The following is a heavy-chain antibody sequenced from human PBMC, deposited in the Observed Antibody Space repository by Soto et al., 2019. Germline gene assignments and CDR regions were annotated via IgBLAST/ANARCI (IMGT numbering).Heavy chain of an antibody. J-gene: IGHJ6*02. V-gene: IGHV3-30*03. CDR2: ISYDGSNK. CDR3: GEGPEIVLVPAAMNDYYGMNV. Sequence: QVQLVESGGGVVQPGRSLRLSCAASGFTFSSYGMHWVRQAPGEGLEWVALISYDGSNKYYADSVKGRFTISRDYSKKPPYLQMNRRRRKDTAVYYCGEGPEIVLVPAAMNDYYGMNVWGQGTTVTVSS. CDR1: GFTFSSYG. D-gene: IGHD2-2*01.